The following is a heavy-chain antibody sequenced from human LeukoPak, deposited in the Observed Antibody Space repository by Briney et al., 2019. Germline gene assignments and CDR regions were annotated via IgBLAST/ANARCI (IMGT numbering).Heavy chain of an antibody. J-gene: IGHJ4*02. CDR3: ARGRRELKYAPDY. CDR2: IYYTAGA. Sequence: SSETLSLTCNVSGASMRSETHYWSWLRQHPGKGPEWIAYIYYTAGAYYNPSLESRVSISLDASENQFSLKLSSVTAADTAVYYCARGRRELKYAPDYWGLGTLVTVSS. CDR1: GASMRSETHY. V-gene: IGHV4-31*03. D-gene: IGHD2-2*01.